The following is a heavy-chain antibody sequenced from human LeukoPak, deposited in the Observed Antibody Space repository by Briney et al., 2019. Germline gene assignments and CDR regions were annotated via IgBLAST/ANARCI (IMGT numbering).Heavy chain of an antibody. D-gene: IGHD6-13*01. CDR3: VTYDVAADTGFDY. V-gene: IGHV1-69*01. CDR2: IIPIFGTA. J-gene: IGHJ4*02. CDR1: GGTFSSYA. Sequence: SVKVSCKASGGTFSSYAISWVRQAPGQGLEWMGGIIPIFGTANYAQKFQGRVRITADESTSTAYMELSSLRSEDTAVYYCVTYDVAADTGFDYWGQGTLVTVSS.